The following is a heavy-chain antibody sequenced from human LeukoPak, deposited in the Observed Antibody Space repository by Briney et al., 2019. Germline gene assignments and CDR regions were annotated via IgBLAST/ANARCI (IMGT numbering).Heavy chain of an antibody. D-gene: IGHD5-12*01. Sequence: PSETLSLTCTVSGGSISSYYWSWIRQPPGKGLEWIGYIYYSGSTNYNPSLKSRVTISVDTSKNQFSLKLGSVTAADTAVYYCARGAGDSGYDFFDYWGQGTLVTVSS. J-gene: IGHJ4*02. CDR2: IYYSGST. V-gene: IGHV4-59*01. CDR3: ARGAGDSGYDFFDY. CDR1: GGSISSYY.